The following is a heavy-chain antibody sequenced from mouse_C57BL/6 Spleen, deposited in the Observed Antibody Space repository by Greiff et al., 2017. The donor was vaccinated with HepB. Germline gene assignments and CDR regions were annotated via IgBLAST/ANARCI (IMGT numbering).Heavy chain of an antibody. CDR3: ARDGNYEVWYFDV. CDR1: GYTFTDYY. D-gene: IGHD2-1*01. V-gene: IGHV1-76*01. CDR2: IYPGSGNT. Sequence: QVHVKQSGAELVRPGASVKLSCKASGYTFTDYYINWVKQRPGQGLEWIARIYPGSGNTYYHEKFKGKATLTAEKSSSTAYMQLSSLTSEDSAVYFCARDGNYEVWYFDVWGTGTTVTVSS. J-gene: IGHJ1*03.